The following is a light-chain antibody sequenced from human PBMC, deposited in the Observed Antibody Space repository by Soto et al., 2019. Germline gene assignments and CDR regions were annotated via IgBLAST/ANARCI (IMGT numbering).Light chain of an antibody. CDR2: KAS. CDR3: QQYENLPT. J-gene: IGKJ5*01. CDR1: QSISSW. V-gene: IGKV1-5*03. Sequence: DIQMTQSPSTLSASVCDRVTITCRASQSISSWLAWYQQKPGKAPKLLIYKASSLRSGVPSRFRGSGSGTDFTFTISRLQPEDIATYYCQQYENLPTFGQGTRLEIK.